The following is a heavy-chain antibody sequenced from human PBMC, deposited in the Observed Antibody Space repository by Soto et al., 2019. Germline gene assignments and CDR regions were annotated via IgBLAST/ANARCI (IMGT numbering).Heavy chain of an antibody. D-gene: IGHD6-19*01. J-gene: IGHJ6*02. CDR2: ISYDGSNK. Sequence: QVQLVESGGGVVQPGRSLRLSCAASGFTFSSYVMHWVRQAPGKGLEWVAVISYDGSNKYNADSVKGRFTISRDNSKNTLYLQMNSRRAEDTAVYYGAKDLGAPLGGSGWSVGMDVWGQGTTVTVSS. V-gene: IGHV3-30*18. CDR3: AKDLGAPLGGSGWSVGMDV. CDR1: GFTFSSYV.